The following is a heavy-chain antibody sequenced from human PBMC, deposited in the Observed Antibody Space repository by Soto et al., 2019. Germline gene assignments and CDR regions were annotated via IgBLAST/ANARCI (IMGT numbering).Heavy chain of an antibody. CDR2: IYHSGST. V-gene: IGHV4-4*02. D-gene: IGHD3-22*01. J-gene: IGHJ4*02. CDR1: GGSISSSNW. CDR3: ARDVIRHDSSGA. Sequence: KTSETLSLTCAVSGGSISSSNWWSWGRQPPGKGLEWIGEIYHSGSTNYNPSLKSRVTISVDKSKNQFSLKLSSVTAADTAVYYRARDVIRHDSSGAWGQGTLVTVSS.